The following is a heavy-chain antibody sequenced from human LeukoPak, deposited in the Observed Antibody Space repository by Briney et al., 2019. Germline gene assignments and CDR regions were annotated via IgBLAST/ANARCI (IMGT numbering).Heavy chain of an antibody. V-gene: IGHV4-34*01. J-gene: IGHJ4*02. Sequence: PSETLSLTCAVSGVPFSNYYWSWVRQSPTKGLEWIGEINHSGYTNYNPSLKSRVTISIDTSNNQFSLMLTSVTAADTAVYYCTRAVAGHPDWGQGTLVTVSS. D-gene: IGHD6-19*01. CDR3: TRAVAGHPD. CDR2: INHSGYT. CDR1: GVPFSNYY.